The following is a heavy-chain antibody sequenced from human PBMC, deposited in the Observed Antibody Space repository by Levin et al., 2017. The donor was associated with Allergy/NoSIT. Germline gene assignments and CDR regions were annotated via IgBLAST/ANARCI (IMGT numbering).Heavy chain of an antibody. V-gene: IGHV3-7*01. CDR2: IKPDGTDK. Sequence: KGLEFVATIKPDGTDKAYVDSVKGRFAISRDNAKNSLYLQMNSLRVEDTAVYYCARDWPFSGGQGTLVTVSS. J-gene: IGHJ4*02. CDR3: ARDWPFS.